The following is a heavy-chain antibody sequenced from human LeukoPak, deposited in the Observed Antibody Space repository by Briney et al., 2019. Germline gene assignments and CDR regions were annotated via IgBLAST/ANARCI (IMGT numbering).Heavy chain of an antibody. CDR1: GFTFSSYA. CDR3: AKGTKWELLPSGYYFDY. CDR2: ISWNSGSI. V-gene: IGHV3-9*03. J-gene: IGHJ4*02. Sequence: PGGSLRLSCAASGFTFSSYAMHWVRQAPGKGLEWVSGISWNSGSIGYADSVKGRFTISRDNAKNSLYLQMNSLRAEDMALYYCAKGTKWELLPSGYYFDYWGQGTLVTVSS. D-gene: IGHD1-26*01.